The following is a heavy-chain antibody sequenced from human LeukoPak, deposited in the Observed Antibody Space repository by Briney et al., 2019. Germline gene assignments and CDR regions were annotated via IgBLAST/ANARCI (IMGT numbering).Heavy chain of an antibody. CDR2: IRSSSSTI. Sequence: EPGGSLRLSCAASGFTFSTYSMNWVRQAPGKGLEWVSYIRSSSSTIYYADSVKGRFTISRDNAKNSLYLQVNNLRADDTAVYYCARLNDFWSGSYYYGMDVWGQGITVTVSS. D-gene: IGHD3-3*01. V-gene: IGHV3-48*01. CDR1: GFTFSTYS. J-gene: IGHJ6*02. CDR3: ARLNDFWSGSYYYGMDV.